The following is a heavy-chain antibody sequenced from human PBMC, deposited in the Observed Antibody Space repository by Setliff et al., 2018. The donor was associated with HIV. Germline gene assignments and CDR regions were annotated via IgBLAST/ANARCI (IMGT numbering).Heavy chain of an antibody. V-gene: IGHV1-69-2*01. CDR3: GTVRIAVPDDFDF. CDR2: VDPEDGET. CDR1: GYTFTNYF. Sequence: ASVKVSCKASGYTFTNYFMHWVRQAPGKGLEWMGRVDPEDGETIYAEKFQGRVTMTADTSTNTAYMELNSLRSEDTAVYYSGTVRIAVPDDFDFWGQGTLVTVSS. D-gene: IGHD6-19*01. J-gene: IGHJ4*02.